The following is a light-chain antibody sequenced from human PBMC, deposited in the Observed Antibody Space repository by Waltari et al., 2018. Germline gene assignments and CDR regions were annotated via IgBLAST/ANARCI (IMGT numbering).Light chain of an antibody. CDR2: DVT. CDR3: CSYAGSYTHVV. CDR1: SSDVGGYAY. Sequence: QSALTQPRSVSGSPGQSVTISCTGTSSDVGGYAYVSWYQHHPGKAPKLIICDVTKRPSGVPDRFSGSKSGNTASLTISGLQAEDEAYYYCCSYAGSYTHVVFGGGTKLTVL. J-gene: IGLJ2*01. V-gene: IGLV2-11*01.